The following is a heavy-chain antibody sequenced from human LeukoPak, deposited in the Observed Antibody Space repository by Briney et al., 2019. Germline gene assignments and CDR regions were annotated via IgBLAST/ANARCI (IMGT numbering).Heavy chain of an antibody. CDR1: GYSISSGYY. Sequence: SSETLSLTCAVSGYSISSGYYWGWIRPPPGKGLESIGSIYHSGSTYYNPSLKSRVTISVDTSKNQFSLKLSSVTTADTAVYYCARLGGYSSSSLDYWGQGTLVTVSS. J-gene: IGHJ4*02. CDR2: IYHSGST. CDR3: ARLGGYSSSSLDY. D-gene: IGHD6-6*01. V-gene: IGHV4-38-2*01.